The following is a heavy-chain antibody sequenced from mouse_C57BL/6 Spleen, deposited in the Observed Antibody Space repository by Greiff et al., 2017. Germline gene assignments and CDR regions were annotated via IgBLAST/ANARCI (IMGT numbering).Heavy chain of an antibody. D-gene: IGHD1-1*01. CDR1: GYTFTSYW. CDR3: ARGGSSYAMDY. V-gene: IGHV1-69*01. CDR2: IDPSDSYT. J-gene: IGHJ4*01. Sequence: QVQLQQPGAELVMPGASVKLSCKASGYTFTSYWMHWVKQRPGQGLEWIGEIDPSDSYTNYNQKFKGKSTLTVDKSSSTAYMQLSSLTSEDSAVYYCARGGSSYAMDYWGQGTSDTVSS.